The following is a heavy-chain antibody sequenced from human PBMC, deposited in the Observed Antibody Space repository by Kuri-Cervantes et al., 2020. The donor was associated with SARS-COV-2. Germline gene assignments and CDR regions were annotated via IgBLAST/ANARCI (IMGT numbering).Heavy chain of an antibody. J-gene: IGHJ3*02. CDR3: ARVRGYSYGRDAFDI. CDR1: GFTFSSYA. D-gene: IGHD5-18*01. Sequence: GESLKISCAASGFTFSSYAMSWVRQAPGKGLEWVSAISGSSSYIYYADSVKGRFTISRDNAKNSLYLQMNSLRAEDTAVYYCARVRGYSYGRDAFDIWGQGTMVTVSS. CDR2: ISGSSSYI. V-gene: IGHV3-21*01.